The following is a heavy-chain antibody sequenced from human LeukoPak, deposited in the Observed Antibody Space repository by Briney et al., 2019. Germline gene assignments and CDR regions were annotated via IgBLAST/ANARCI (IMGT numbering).Heavy chain of an antibody. V-gene: IGHV3-30-3*02. CDR1: GFPFSSYA. D-gene: IGHD3-10*01. CDR3: ATLWFGEPYFDY. J-gene: IGHJ4*02. CDR2: ISYDGNNK. Sequence: GGSLRLSCAASGFPFSSYAMHWVRQAPGKGLEWVAVISYDGNNKFYADSVKGRFTISRDNSKNTLYLQMNSLRAEDTAVYYCATLWFGEPYFDYWGQGTLVTVSS.